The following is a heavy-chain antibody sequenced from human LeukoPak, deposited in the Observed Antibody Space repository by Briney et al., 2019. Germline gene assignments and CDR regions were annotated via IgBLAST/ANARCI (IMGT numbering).Heavy chain of an antibody. CDR3: ARDGGGWSKD. CDR2: IKHDGSEK. CDR1: GFPFNSYW. Sequence: GGSLRLSCAASGFPFNSYWINWVRQAPGKGLEWVANIKHDGSEKYYVGSVRGRFTISRDNAKNSLYLQMNSLGPEDTAVYYCARDGGGWSKDWGQGTLVTVSS. J-gene: IGHJ4*02. V-gene: IGHV3-7*01. D-gene: IGHD6-19*01.